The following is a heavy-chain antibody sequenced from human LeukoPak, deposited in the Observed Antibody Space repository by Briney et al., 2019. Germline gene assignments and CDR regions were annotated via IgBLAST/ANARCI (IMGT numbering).Heavy chain of an antibody. D-gene: IGHD3-22*01. CDR1: GFTFSSCW. J-gene: IGHJ4*02. V-gene: IGHV3-7*01. CDR3: ARGDSSGYYYEGDRKSEF. CDR2: IKQDGSER. Sequence: PGGSLRLSCAASGFTFSSCWLSWVRQAPGKGLEWVANIKQDGSERYYVDSVKGRFTISRDNAKNSLYLQMTGLRAEDTAVYHCARGDSSGYYYEGDRKSEFWGQGTLVTVSS.